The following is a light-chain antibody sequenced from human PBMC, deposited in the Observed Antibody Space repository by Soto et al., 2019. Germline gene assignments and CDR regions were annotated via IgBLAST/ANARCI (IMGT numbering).Light chain of an antibody. Sequence: DAQMTQSPSILSASVGDTVTFTCRASQSISEYLNWYQQKPGKAPRLLIYAASNLDNGVPSRFSGSGSGTTFTLTIRSLQPEDFATYYCQQSYSFPRTFGQGTKVDIK. V-gene: IGKV1-39*01. CDR1: QSISEY. J-gene: IGKJ1*01. CDR2: AAS. CDR3: QQSYSFPRT.